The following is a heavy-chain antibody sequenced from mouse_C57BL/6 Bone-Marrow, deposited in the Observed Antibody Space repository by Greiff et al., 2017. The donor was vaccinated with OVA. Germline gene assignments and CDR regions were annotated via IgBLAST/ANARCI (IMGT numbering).Heavy chain of an antibody. Sequence: QVQLQQPGAELVKPGASVKLSCKASGYTFTSYWLHWVKQRPGRGLEWIGRIDPNSGGTKYNEKFKSKATLTVDKPSSTAYMQLSSLTSEDSAVYYCARRGGNYVETDPYYFDYWGQGTTLTVSS. V-gene: IGHV1-72*01. J-gene: IGHJ2*01. D-gene: IGHD2-1*01. CDR2: IDPNSGGT. CDR3: ARRGGNYVETDPYYFDY. CDR1: GYTFTSYW.